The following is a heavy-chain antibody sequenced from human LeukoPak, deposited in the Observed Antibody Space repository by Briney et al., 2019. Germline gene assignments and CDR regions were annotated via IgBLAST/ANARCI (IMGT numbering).Heavy chain of an antibody. Sequence: SETLSLTCAVSGGSISSYYWSWIRQPAGKGLEWIGRIYTSGSTNYNPSLKSRVTMSVDTSKNQFSLKLSSVTAADTAVYYCARERVTMVRGPLGSYYYYYMDVWGKGTTVTIYS. D-gene: IGHD3-10*01. CDR1: GGSISSYY. CDR2: IYTSGST. CDR3: ARERVTMVRGPLGSYYYYYMDV. V-gene: IGHV4-4*07. J-gene: IGHJ6*03.